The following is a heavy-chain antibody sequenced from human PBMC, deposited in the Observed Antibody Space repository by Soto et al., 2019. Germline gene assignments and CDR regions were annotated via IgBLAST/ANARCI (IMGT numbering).Heavy chain of an antibody. CDR1: GGTFSSYA. CDR2: IIPIFGTA. CDR3: ARGLQQQLVRYYYYGMDV. Sequence: SVKVSCKASGGTFSSYALSWLRQAPGQGLEWMGGIIPIFGTANYAQKFQGRVTITADESTSTAYMELSSLRSEDTAVYYCARGLQQQLVRYYYYGMDVWGQGTTVTVSS. J-gene: IGHJ6*02. D-gene: IGHD6-6*01. V-gene: IGHV1-69*13.